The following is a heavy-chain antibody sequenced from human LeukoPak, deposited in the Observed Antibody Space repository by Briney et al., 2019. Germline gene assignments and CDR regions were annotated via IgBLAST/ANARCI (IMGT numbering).Heavy chain of an antibody. CDR2: INHSGST. CDR3: ARFPGGAEYRHYYYMDV. J-gene: IGHJ6*03. Sequence: SETLSLTCAVYGGSFSGYYWSWIRQPPGKGLEWIGEINHSGSTNYNPSLKSRVTISVDTSKNQFSLKLSSVTAADTAVYYCARFPGGAEYRHYYYMDVWGKGTTVTVSS. D-gene: IGHD1-14*01. CDR1: GGSFSGYY. V-gene: IGHV4-34*01.